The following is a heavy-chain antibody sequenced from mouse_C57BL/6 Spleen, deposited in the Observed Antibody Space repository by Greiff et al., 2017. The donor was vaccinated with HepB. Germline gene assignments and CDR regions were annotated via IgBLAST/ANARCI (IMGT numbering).Heavy chain of an antibody. CDR2: ISYDGSN. CDR1: GYSITSGYY. J-gene: IGHJ2*01. D-gene: IGHD1-1*01. Sequence: DVKLVESGPGLVKPSQSLSLTCSVTGYSITSGYYWNWIRQFPGNKLEWMGYISYDGSNNYNPSLKNRISITRDTSKNQFFLKLNSVTTEDTATYYCARDPYYGRGFDYWGQGTTLTVSS. V-gene: IGHV3-6*01. CDR3: ARDPYYGRGFDY.